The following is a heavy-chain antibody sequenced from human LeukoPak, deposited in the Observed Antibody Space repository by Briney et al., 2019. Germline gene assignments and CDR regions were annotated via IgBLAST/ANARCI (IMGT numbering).Heavy chain of an antibody. Sequence: GGSLRLSCIASGFTFSHYGFHGVRQAPGKGLEWVAGIWSDGSNKYYGDSVKGRFIIYRDYSQNTVYLQMNSLRAEDTAVYYCAKDAQRGFDYSNSLEYWGQGSLVTVSS. CDR2: IWSDGSNK. CDR3: AKDAQRGFDYSNSLEY. CDR1: GFTFSHYG. D-gene: IGHD4-11*01. V-gene: IGHV3-33*06. J-gene: IGHJ4*02.